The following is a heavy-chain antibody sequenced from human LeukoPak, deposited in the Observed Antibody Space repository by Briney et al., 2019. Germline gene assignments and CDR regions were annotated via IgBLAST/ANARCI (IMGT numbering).Heavy chain of an antibody. CDR3: ARGEYSSSSTVDH. CDR1: GYTFTSYG. Sequence: ASVKVSCKASGYTFTSYGISWVRQAPGQGLEWMGWINPNSGGTNYAQKFQGRVTMTRDTSISTAYMELSRLRSDDTAVYYCARGEYSSSSTVDHRGQGTLVTVSS. CDR2: INPNSGGT. J-gene: IGHJ4*02. D-gene: IGHD6-6*01. V-gene: IGHV1-2*02.